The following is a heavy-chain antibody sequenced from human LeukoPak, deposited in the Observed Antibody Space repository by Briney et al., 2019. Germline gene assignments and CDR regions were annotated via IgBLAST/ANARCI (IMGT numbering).Heavy chain of an antibody. CDR3: ARGRWSGSYRFDY. CDR1: GYSFASYS. Sequence: ASVKVSCKASGYSFASYSMHWVRQAPGQELDWMGIINPSADNTAYSQKFQGRVTMTRNTSISTAYMELSSLRSEDTAVYYCARGRWSGSYRFDYWGQGTLVTVSS. V-gene: IGHV1-46*01. D-gene: IGHD1-26*01. CDR2: INPSADNT. J-gene: IGHJ4*02.